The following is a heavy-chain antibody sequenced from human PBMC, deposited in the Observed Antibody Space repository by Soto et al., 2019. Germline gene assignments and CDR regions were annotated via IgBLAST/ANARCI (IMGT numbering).Heavy chain of an antibody. V-gene: IGHV3-7*01. Sequence: GGSLRLSCEASGLNFSRSWMSWVRQAPGKGLEWVANMKEDGSEKYYADSVRGRFTISRDNAKNSVHLQMNSLRVEDTDLYYCARGFYTDYWGQGALVTVSS. J-gene: IGHJ4*02. CDR1: GLNFSRSW. CDR2: MKEDGSEK. CDR3: ARGFYTDY. D-gene: IGHD3-3*01.